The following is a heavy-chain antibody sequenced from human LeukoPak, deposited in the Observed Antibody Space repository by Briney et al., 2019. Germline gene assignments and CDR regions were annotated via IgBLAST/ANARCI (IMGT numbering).Heavy chain of an antibody. CDR1: GFAFSGYG. D-gene: IGHD3-10*01. V-gene: IGHV3-30*18. CDR3: AKDNGRVRGVIIAG. J-gene: IGHJ4*02. Sequence: GGSLRLSCAASGFAFSGYGMHWVRQAPGKGLEWVAVISYDGSNKYYADSVKGRFTISRDNSKNTLYLQMNSLRAEDTAVYYCAKDNGRVRGVIIAGWGQGTLVTVSS. CDR2: ISYDGSNK.